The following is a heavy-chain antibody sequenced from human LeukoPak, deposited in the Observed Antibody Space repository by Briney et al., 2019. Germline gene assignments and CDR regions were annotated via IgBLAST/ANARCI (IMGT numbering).Heavy chain of an antibody. J-gene: IGHJ6*02. CDR2: IIPIFGTA. V-gene: IGHV1-69*13. CDR1: GGTFSSYA. Sequence: VASVKVSCKASGGTFSSYAISWVRQAPGQGLEWMGGIIPIFGTANYAQKFQGRVTITADESTSTAYMELSSLRSEDTAVYYCARDLGQTYYYYGMDVWGQGTTVTVSS. CDR3: ARDLGQTYYYYGMDV.